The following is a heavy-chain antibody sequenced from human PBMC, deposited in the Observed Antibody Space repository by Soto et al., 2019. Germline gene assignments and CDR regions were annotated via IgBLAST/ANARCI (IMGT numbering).Heavy chain of an antibody. CDR3: AKSDYCSSTSCYSVYNWFDP. D-gene: IGHD2-2*01. Sequence: GGSLRLSCAASGFTFSSYGMHWVRQALGKGLEWVAVISYDGSNKYYADSVKGRFTISRDNSKNTLYLQMNSLRAEDTAVYYCAKSDYCSSTSCYSVYNWFDPWGQGTLVTVSS. V-gene: IGHV3-30*18. J-gene: IGHJ5*02. CDR2: ISYDGSNK. CDR1: GFTFSSYG.